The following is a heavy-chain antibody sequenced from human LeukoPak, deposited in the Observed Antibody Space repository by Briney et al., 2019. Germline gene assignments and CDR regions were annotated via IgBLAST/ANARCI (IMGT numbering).Heavy chain of an antibody. V-gene: IGHV3-48*04. D-gene: IGHD6-13*01. CDR1: GFTFSSYS. J-gene: IGHJ4*02. CDR2: ISSSGSTI. CDR3: ARDGAAAEIDY. Sequence: GGSLRLSCAASGFTFSSYSMNWIRQAPGKGLEWVSYISSSGSTIYYADSVKGRFTISRDNAKNSLYLQMNSLRAEDTAVYYCARDGAAAEIDYWGQGTLVTVSS.